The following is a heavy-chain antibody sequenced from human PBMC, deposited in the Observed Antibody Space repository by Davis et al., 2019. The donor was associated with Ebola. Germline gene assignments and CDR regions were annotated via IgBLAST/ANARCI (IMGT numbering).Heavy chain of an antibody. D-gene: IGHD1-26*01. CDR1: GYTFTGYY. CDR3: ARGDGTQHFQY. V-gene: IGHV1-2*02. J-gene: IGHJ1*01. Sequence: ASVKVSCKASGYTFTGYYMHWVRQAPGQGLEWMGWINPNSGATTYAQKFRGSVTMTRDTSIGTAYMELSRLRSGDTAVFYCARGDGTQHFQYWGQGTLVTVSS. CDR2: INPNSGAT.